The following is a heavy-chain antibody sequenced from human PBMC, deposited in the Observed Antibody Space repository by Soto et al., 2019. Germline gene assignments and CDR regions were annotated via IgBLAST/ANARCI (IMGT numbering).Heavy chain of an antibody. D-gene: IGHD6-13*01. V-gene: IGHV5-51*01. CDR3: ARHVPIGEIAAAGPKQQLVPLETDYYYMDV. J-gene: IGHJ6*03. CDR1: GYSFTSYW. CDR2: IYPGDSDT. Sequence: GESLKISCKGSGYSFTSYWIGWVRQMPGKGLEWMGIIYPGDSDTRYSPSFQGQVTISADKSISTAYLQWSSLKASDTAMYYFARHVPIGEIAAAGPKQQLVPLETDYYYMDVWGKGTTVTVSS.